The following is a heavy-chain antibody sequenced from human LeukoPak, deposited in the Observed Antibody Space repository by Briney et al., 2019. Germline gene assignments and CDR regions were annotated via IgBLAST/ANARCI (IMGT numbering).Heavy chain of an antibody. CDR2: LGTNGDS. CDR1: GFSFSTYD. V-gene: IGHV3-13*01. D-gene: IGHD2-21*01. J-gene: IGHJ4*02. Sequence: GGSLRLSCVASGFSFSTYDMYWVRQAAGRGLEWVSALGTNGDSYYLGSVKGRFTISRDTSRNTLYLQMNSLRVEDTAVYYCASRHCSGGDCYFAGADPFDHWGQGTLVTVSS. CDR3: ASRHCSGGDCYFAGADPFDH.